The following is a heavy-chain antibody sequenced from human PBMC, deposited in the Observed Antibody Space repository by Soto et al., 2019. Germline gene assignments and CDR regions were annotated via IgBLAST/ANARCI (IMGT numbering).Heavy chain of an antibody. V-gene: IGHV1-69*12. CDR1: GGTFSSDA. J-gene: IGHJ6*02. CDR2: NIPIFGTA. D-gene: IGHD6-6*01. Sequence: QVQLVQSGAEVKKPGSSVKVSCKASGGTFSSDAISWVRQAPGQGLEWMGGNIPIFGTANYAQRFQGRVTITADESPSTASMELSSLRSEDTAVYYCASQQLGPSYYYGMDVWGQGTTVTVSS. CDR3: ASQQLGPSYYYGMDV.